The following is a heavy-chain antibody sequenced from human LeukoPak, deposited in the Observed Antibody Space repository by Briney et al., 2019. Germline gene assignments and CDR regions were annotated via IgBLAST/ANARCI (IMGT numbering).Heavy chain of an antibody. V-gene: IGHV3-23*01. Sequence: GGTLRLSCAASGFTFSSYGMSWVRQAPGKGLDWVSSISGSGVSTYYADSVKGRFTISRDNAKDSLYLQMNSLRAEDTAVYYCARGERWLQLGYYFDYWGQGTLVTVSS. CDR2: ISGSGVST. J-gene: IGHJ4*02. CDR3: ARGERWLQLGYYFDY. CDR1: GFTFSSYG. D-gene: IGHD5-24*01.